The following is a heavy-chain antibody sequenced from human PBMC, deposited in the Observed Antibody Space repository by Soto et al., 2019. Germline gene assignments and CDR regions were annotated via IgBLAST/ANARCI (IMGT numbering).Heavy chain of an antibody. V-gene: IGHV3-7*03. Sequence: GGSLILSGAGSGCSCSSSLVSSIRPDPGKGLEWVAHINQGGSQKYYVDSAKGRFTISRDNAKTSLYLQMNNLRAEDTATYYCASWADAADEDYFHHWGQGTLVNVSS. J-gene: IGHJ1*01. D-gene: IGHD3-16*01. CDR3: ASWADAADEDYFHH. CDR1: GCSCSSSL. CDR2: INQGGSQK.